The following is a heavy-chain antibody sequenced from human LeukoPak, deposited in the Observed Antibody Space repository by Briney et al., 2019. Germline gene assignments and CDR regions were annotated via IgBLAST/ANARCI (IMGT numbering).Heavy chain of an antibody. CDR1: GGSISSSSYY. D-gene: IGHD2-21*02. CDR3: ARDAYCGGDCYEKDAFDI. V-gene: IGHV4-39*07. J-gene: IGHJ3*02. Sequence: SETLSLTCTVSGGSISSSSYYWGWIRQPPGKGLEWIGSIYYSGSTYYNPSLKSRVTISVDTSKNQFSLKLSSVTAADTAVYYCARDAYCGGDCYEKDAFDIWGQGTMVAVSS. CDR2: IYYSGST.